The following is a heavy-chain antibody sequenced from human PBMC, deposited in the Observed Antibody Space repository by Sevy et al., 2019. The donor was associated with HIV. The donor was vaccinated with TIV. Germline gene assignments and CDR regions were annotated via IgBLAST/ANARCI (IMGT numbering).Heavy chain of an antibody. V-gene: IGHV3-30-3*01. CDR2: ISYDGSDK. Sequence: GGSLRLSCAASGFTFSNFAMHWVRQAPGKGLEWVAVISYDGSDKYYADSVKGRFTISRDNSKNTLYLQMNSLRPEDXXXXXXXXXXXXXXXXXXXXXXXXHGMDVWGQGTTVTVSS. CDR1: GFTFSNFA. J-gene: IGHJ6*02. CDR3: XXXXXXXXXXXXXXXXXXHGMDV.